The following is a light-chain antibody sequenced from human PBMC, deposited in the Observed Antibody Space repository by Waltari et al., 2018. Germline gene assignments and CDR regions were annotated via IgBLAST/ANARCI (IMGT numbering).Light chain of an antibody. CDR1: QSIGSY. Sequence: IVLTQSPATLSLSPGERPTLSCRASQSIGSYLAWYQQKPGLAPRLLIYDASNRATGIPARFSGSGSGTDFTLTISSLEPEDFAVYYCQHRSNWPPSFGQGTKVEIE. CDR2: DAS. CDR3: QHRSNWPPS. J-gene: IGKJ2*01. V-gene: IGKV3-11*01.